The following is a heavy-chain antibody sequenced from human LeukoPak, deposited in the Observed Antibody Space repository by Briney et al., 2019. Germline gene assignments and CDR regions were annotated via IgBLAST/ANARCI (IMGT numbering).Heavy chain of an antibody. J-gene: IGHJ4*02. CDR3: ARDRGTNGDYHRGYFDY. D-gene: IGHD1-1*01. V-gene: IGHV3-33*01. CDR1: GFSFSAYG. Sequence: TGRALRPSLAAAGFSFSAYGMHLGRPAPGKGVGGGGLIWHDGSNKYYADSVKGRFSISRDNSNNTLYLQMNSLRAEDTAVYYCARDRGTNGDYHRGYFDYWGQGSLVTVSS. CDR2: IWHDGSNK.